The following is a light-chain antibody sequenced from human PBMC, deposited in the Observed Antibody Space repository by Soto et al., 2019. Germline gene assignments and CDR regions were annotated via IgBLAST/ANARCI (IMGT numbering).Light chain of an antibody. J-gene: IGKJ5*01. CDR1: QSVSSY. V-gene: IGKV3-11*01. CDR2: DAS. CDR3: QQRSNLIT. Sequence: EIVMTQSAGTMSVSPGQTSHLYCRASQSVSSYLAWYQQKPGQAPRLLIYDASNRATGIPARFSGSGSGTDFTLTIGSLEPEDFAVYYCQQRSNLITFGQGTRLEIK.